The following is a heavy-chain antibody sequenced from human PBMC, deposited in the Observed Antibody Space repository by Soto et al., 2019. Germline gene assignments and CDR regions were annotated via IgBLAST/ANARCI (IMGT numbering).Heavy chain of an antibody. J-gene: IGHJ4*02. CDR3: ATRYSVYDVVY. CDR2: INSGGTT. D-gene: IGHD5-12*01. CDR1: GFTFSNYA. V-gene: IGHV3-23*01. Sequence: EVQLLESGGGLVQPGGSLRLSCATSGFTFSNYAMTWVRQAPGKGLEWVSGINSGGTTHYADSVRGRFTISRDYSKNTVFPQMNSLRAEDTAVYYCATRYSVYDVVYWGQGTQVTVSP.